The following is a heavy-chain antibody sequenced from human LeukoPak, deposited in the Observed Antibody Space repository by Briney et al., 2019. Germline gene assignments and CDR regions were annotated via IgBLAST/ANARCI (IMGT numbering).Heavy chain of an antibody. CDR2: IIPIFGTA. CDR1: GGTFSSYA. V-gene: IGHV1-69*05. CDR3: ARDAENGYIDFDY. Sequence: ASVKVSCKASGGTFSSYAISWVRQAPGQGLEWMGGIIPIFGTANYAQKFQGRVTITTDESTSTAYMELSSLRSEDTAVYYCARDAENGYIDFDYWGQGTLVTVSS. D-gene: IGHD5-12*01. J-gene: IGHJ4*02.